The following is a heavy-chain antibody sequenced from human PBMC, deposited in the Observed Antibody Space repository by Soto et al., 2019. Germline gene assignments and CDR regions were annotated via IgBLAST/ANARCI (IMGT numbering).Heavy chain of an antibody. CDR1: GDSISGGASF. D-gene: IGHD2-2*01. J-gene: IGHJ5*02. V-gene: IGHV4-31*03. CDR3: AKLSCTSSTCYFPGWFDP. Sequence: SETLSLTCTVSGDSISGGASFWSWIRQPPGKGLEWIANVYYSGGSYYNPSLKSRLTISVDTTKNQFSLQLKSMTAADTAVYYCAKLSCTSSTCYFPGWFDPWGQGTLVTVSS. CDR2: VYYSGGS.